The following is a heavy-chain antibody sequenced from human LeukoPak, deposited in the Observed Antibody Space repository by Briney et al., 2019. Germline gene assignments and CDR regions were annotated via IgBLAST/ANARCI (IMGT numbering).Heavy chain of an antibody. J-gene: IGHJ4*02. D-gene: IGHD6-6*01. V-gene: IGHV1-8*01. Sequence: WASVKVSCKASGYTFTSYDINWVRQATGQGPEWMGWMNPNSGNTGYAQKFQGRVTMTRNTSISTAYMELSSLRSEDTAVYYCARASEYSSSSDDYWGQGTLVTVSS. CDR1: GYTFTSYD. CDR2: MNPNSGNT. CDR3: ARASEYSSSSDDY.